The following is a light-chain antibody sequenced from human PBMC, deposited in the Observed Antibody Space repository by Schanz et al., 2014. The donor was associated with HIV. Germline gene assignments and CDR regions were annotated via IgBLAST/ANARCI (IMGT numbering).Light chain of an antibody. J-gene: IGKJ1*01. CDR1: QSVLYSSNNNNY. V-gene: IGKV4-1*01. Sequence: DIVMTQSPDSLAVSLGERATIHCKSSQSVLYSSNNNNYLAWYQQRPGQPPKLLIYWASTRESGVPDRFSGSGSGTDFTLTISSLQAEDVAVYYCQQYYSSPLTFGQGTKVEIK. CDR2: WAS. CDR3: QQYYSSPLT.